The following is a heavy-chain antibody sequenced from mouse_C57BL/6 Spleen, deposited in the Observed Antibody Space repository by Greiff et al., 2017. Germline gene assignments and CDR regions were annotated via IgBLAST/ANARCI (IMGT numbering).Heavy chain of an antibody. J-gene: IGHJ2*01. D-gene: IGHD1-1*01. Sequence: EVKLEESGGGLVKPGGSLKLSCAASGFTFSSYAMSWVRQTPEKRLEWVATISDGGSYTYYPDNVKGRFTISRDNAKNNLYLQMSHLKSEDTAMYYCARASGSSYYFDYWGQGTTLTVSS. CDR2: ISDGGSYT. CDR1: GFTFSSYA. V-gene: IGHV5-4*03. CDR3: ARASGSSYYFDY.